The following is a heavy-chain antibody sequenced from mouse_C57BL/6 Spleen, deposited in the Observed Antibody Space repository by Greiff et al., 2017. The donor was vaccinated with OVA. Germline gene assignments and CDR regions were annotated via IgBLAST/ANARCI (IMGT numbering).Heavy chain of an antibody. CDR3: ARMRDYGSRNWYFDV. D-gene: IGHD1-1*01. J-gene: IGHJ1*03. CDR2: IDPSDSYT. CDR1: GYTFTSYW. Sequence: VQLQQSGAELVKPGASVKLSCKASGYTFTSYWMQWVKQRPGQGLEWIGEIDPSDSYTNYNQKFKGKATLTVDTSSSTAYMQRSSLTSEDSAVYYCARMRDYGSRNWYFDVWGTGTTVTVTS. V-gene: IGHV1-50*01.